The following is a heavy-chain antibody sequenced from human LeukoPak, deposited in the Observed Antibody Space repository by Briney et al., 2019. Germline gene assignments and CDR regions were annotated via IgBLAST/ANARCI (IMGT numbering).Heavy chain of an antibody. J-gene: IGHJ4*02. V-gene: IGHV3-7*01. CDR2: IKQDGSEK. CDR1: GFTFSSYW. D-gene: IGHD6-6*01. CDR3: AKDPSYYTSSSYFDY. Sequence: PAGGSLRLSCAASGFTFSSYWMSWVRQAPGKGLEWVANIKQDGSEKYYVDSVKGRFTISRDNAKNSLYLQMNSLRAEDTAVYYCAKDPSYYTSSSYFDYWGQGTLVTVSS.